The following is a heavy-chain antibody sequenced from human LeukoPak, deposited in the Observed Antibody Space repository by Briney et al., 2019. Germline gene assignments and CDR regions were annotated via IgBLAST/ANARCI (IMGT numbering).Heavy chain of an antibody. Sequence: PGGSLRLSCAASRFSISDYYMSWIRQAPGKGLEWVSCISSSGDTINYADSVKGRFTISRDNARNSLHLQMNSLRVEDTAVYYCVVQAGLTYYDISFDAWGQGTRVTVSS. D-gene: IGHD3-9*01. V-gene: IGHV3-11*01. CDR1: RFSISDYY. CDR3: VVQAGLTYYDISFDA. J-gene: IGHJ5*02. CDR2: ISSSGDTI.